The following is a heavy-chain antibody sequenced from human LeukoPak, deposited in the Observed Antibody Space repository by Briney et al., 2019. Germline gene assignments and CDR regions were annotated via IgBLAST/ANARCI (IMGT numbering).Heavy chain of an antibody. V-gene: IGHV4-34*01. J-gene: IGHJ1*01. D-gene: IGHD2-2*01. CDR1: GGSFSGYY. CDR2: INHSGST. Sequence: SETLSLTCAVYGGSFSGYYWSWIRQPPGKGLEWIGEINHSGSTNYNPSLKSRVTISVDTSKNQFSLKLSSVTAAETAVYYCTVVPAAISAEYFQHWGQGTLVTVSS. CDR3: TVVPAAISAEYFQH.